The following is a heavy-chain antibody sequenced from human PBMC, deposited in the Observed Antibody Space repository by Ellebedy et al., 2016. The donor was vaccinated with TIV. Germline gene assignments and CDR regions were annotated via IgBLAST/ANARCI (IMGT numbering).Heavy chain of an antibody. CDR2: IYSGGST. D-gene: IGHD1-14*01. CDR3: ARDSGFTYGMDV. CDR1: GFTVSSNY. V-gene: IGHV3-53*04. J-gene: IGHJ6*02. Sequence: GESLKISXAASGFTVSSNYMSWVRQAPGKGLEWVSVIYSGGSTYYADSVKGRFTISRHNSKNTLYLQMNSLRAEDTAVYYCARDSGFTYGMDVWGQGTTVTVSS.